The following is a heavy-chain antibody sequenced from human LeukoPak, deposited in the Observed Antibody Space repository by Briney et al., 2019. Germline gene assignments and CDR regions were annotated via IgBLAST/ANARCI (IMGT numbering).Heavy chain of an antibody. CDR2: IYYSGST. V-gene: IGHV4-59*01. Sequence: SETLSLTCTVSGGSISSYYWCWIRQPPGKGLEWIGYIYYSGSTNYNPSLKSRVTISVDTSKNQFSLKLSSVTAADTAVYYCASGGIAAAPYYYYYGMDVWGQGTTVTVSS. D-gene: IGHD6-13*01. J-gene: IGHJ6*02. CDR3: ASGGIAAAPYYYYYGMDV. CDR1: GGSISSYY.